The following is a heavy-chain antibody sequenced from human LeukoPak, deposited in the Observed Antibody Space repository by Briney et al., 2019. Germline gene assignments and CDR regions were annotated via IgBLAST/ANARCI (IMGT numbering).Heavy chain of an antibody. D-gene: IGHD2-15*01. V-gene: IGHV4-34*01. Sequence: SETLSLTCAVYGGSFSGYYWSWIRQPPGKGLAWIGEINHSGSTNYNPSLKSRVTISVDTSKNQFSLKLSSVTAADTAVYYCARDPLYCSGGSCYPGDYYYYYGMDVWGKGTTVTVSS. J-gene: IGHJ6*04. CDR3: ARDPLYCSGGSCYPGDYYYYYGMDV. CDR1: GGSFSGYY. CDR2: INHSGST.